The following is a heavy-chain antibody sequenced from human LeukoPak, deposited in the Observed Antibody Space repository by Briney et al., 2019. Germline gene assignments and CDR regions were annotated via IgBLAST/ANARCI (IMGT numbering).Heavy chain of an antibody. J-gene: IGHJ4*02. CDR3: AKGPTSLVEFYFDY. CDR2: IRGSGGST. V-gene: IGHV3-23*01. Sequence: GGSLRLSCAASGFTFSSYAMSWVRQAPGQGLEWVSAIRGSGGSTYYADSVKGRFTISRDNSKNTLYLQMNSLRAEDTAVYYCAKGPTSLVEFYFDYWGQGTLVTVSS. D-gene: IGHD2-21*01. CDR1: GFTFSSYA.